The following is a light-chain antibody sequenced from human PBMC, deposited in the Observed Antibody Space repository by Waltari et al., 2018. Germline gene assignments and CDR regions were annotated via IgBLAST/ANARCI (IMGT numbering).Light chain of an antibody. CDR2: GAS. V-gene: IGKV1-12*01. CDR1: QSIIRW. Sequence: DIQMTQSPSSVSASVGDRVTITCRASQSIIRWLAWYNQKPGKAPNLPIYGASNLQSRVRSRGSGSGSETDFTLTSSSLQPEDFATYYCQQANSFPRFGGGTKVEIK. J-gene: IGKJ4*01. CDR3: QQANSFPR.